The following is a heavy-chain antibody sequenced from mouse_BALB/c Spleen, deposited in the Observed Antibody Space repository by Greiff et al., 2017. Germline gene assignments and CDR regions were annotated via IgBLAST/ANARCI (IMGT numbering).Heavy chain of an antibody. CDR3: ARSGYDYDDY. J-gene: IGHJ2*01. D-gene: IGHD2-4*01. CDR1: GYSITSDYA. CDR2: ISYSGST. V-gene: IGHV3-2*02. Sequence: DVKLQESGPGLVKPSQSLSLTCTVTGYSITSDYAWNWIRQFPGNKLEWMGYISYSGSTSYNPSLKSRISITRDTSKNQFFLQLNSVTTEDTATYYCARSGYDYDDYWGQGTTLTVSS.